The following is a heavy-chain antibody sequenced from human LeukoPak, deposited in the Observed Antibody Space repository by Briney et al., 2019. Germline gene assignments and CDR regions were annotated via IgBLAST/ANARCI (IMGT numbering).Heavy chain of an antibody. J-gene: IGHJ6*02. CDR2: VSGGGGIT. CDR3: AKRLSTVTTAGYYYYYHGMNV. Sequence: HPGGSLRLSCEASGFTLSNYDMSWVRQAPGKGLEWVSTVSGGGGITYYVDSVKGRFTISRDDSKNTLSLQMNSLRAEDTAVYYCAKRLSTVTTAGYYYYYHGMNVWGQGTTVTVSS. CDR1: GFTLSNYD. D-gene: IGHD4-17*01. V-gene: IGHV3-23*01.